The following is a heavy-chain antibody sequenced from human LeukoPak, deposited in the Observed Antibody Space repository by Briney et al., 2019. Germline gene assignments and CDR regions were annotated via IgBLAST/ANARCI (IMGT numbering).Heavy chain of an antibody. Sequence: GGSLRLSCSASGFIFSDYSMNWVRQAPGQGLEWVSYISTSGTTIYYADSVRGRFTISRDNAKNSLYLQMNSLRAEDTAVYYCARDFISAAATGLYYSYMDVWGKGTTITISS. CDR2: ISTSGTTI. J-gene: IGHJ6*03. CDR1: GFIFSDYS. V-gene: IGHV3-48*04. D-gene: IGHD6-13*01. CDR3: ARDFISAAATGLYYSYMDV.